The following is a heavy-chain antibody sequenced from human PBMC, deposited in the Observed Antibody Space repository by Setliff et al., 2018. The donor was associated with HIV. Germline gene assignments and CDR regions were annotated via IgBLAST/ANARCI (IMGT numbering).Heavy chain of an antibody. CDR3: TRDRGVDSGSPWWYFDL. J-gene: IGHJ2*01. CDR2: INWNGGST. D-gene: IGHD3-22*01. CDR1: GFSFNNYY. V-gene: IGHV3-20*04. Sequence: PGESLKISCIASGFSFNNYYMTWVRQAPGKGLEWVSGINWNGGSTGYADSVKGRFTISRDNAKNSLYLQMNRLTTEDTAVYYCTRDRGVDSGSPWWYFDLWGRGTLVTVSS.